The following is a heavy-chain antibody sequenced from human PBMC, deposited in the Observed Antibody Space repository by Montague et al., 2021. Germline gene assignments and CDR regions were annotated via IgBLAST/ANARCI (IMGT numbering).Heavy chain of an antibody. CDR1: GGPFSGYF. D-gene: IGHD3-10*01. J-gene: IGHJ6*02. Sequence: SETLSLTCGVYGGPFSGYFWTWIRQPPGKGLEWVGEINHSGDANYNPSLESRVTMTVDTSKRQFSLRLTSLTAADTAIYYCARDTWFRENLSSLYYYGIDVWGQGTTVTVSS. CDR3: ARDTWFRENLSSLYYYGIDV. V-gene: IGHV4-34*01. CDR2: INHSGDA.